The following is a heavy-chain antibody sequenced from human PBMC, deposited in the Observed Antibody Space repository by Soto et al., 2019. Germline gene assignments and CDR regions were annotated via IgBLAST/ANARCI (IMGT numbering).Heavy chain of an antibody. D-gene: IGHD4-17*01. CDR3: ARGPYGDYTPLEY. CDR1: GFTFSSYG. CDR2: IWYDGSNK. J-gene: IGHJ4*02. Sequence: QVQLVESGGGVVQPGRSLRLSCAASGFTFSSYGMHWVRQAPGKGLEWVAVIWYDGSNKYYAASVKGRFTISRDNSKNTLYLQMNSLRAEDTAVYYCARGPYGDYTPLEYWGQGTLVTVAA. V-gene: IGHV3-33*01.